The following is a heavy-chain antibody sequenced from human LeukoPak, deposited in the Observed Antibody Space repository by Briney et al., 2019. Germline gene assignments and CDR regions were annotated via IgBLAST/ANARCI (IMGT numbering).Heavy chain of an antibody. CDR1: GFTFSSYW. D-gene: IGHD3-10*01. Sequence: GGSLRLSCEASGFTFSSYWMSWVRQAPGKGLEWVANIKQDGSEKYYVDSVKGRFTISRDNAKNSLYLQMNSLRAEDTAVYYCARDLSYDLFDPWGQGTLVTVS. V-gene: IGHV3-7*01. CDR3: ARDLSYDLFDP. CDR2: IKQDGSEK. J-gene: IGHJ5*02.